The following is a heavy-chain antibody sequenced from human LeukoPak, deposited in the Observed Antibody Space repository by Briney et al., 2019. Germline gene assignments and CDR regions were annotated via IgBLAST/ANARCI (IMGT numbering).Heavy chain of an antibody. D-gene: IGHD6-19*01. Sequence: GGSLRLSCAASGFTFDDYAMHWVRQAPGKGLEWVSGISWNSGSIGYADSVKGRFTISRDNAKNSLYLQMNSLRAEDTALYYCAKDLGSSGWELFDYWGQGTLVTVSS. CDR1: GFTFDDYA. CDR3: AKDLGSSGWELFDY. CDR2: ISWNSGSI. J-gene: IGHJ4*02. V-gene: IGHV3-9*01.